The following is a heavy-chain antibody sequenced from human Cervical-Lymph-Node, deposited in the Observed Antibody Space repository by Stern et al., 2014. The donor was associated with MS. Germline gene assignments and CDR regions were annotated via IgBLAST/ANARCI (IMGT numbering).Heavy chain of an antibody. J-gene: IGHJ6*02. Sequence: QVQLLQPGAEVKKPGSSVKVSCKASGGTFSTQAINWVRQAPGQGLEWVGGIIPIFGTPNYAQKVQDRVTITADESTSTAYMDLSSLTSEDTAVYYCATVSTVTVGTMDVWGQGTTVTVSS. D-gene: IGHD4-17*01. V-gene: IGHV1-69*01. CDR1: GGTFSTQA. CDR2: IIPIFGTP. CDR3: ATVSTVTVGTMDV.